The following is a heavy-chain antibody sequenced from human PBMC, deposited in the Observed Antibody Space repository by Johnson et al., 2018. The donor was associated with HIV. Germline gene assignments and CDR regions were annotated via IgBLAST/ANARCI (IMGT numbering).Heavy chain of an antibody. CDR1: GFTVSSNY. V-gene: IGHV3-30*02. CDR2: IRYDGSNK. CDR3: VRPAAAGRDDAFDI. D-gene: IGHD6-13*01. Sequence: QVQLVESGGGLAQPGGSLRLSCAASGFTVSSNYMSWVRQAPGKGLEWVAFIRYDGSNKYYADSVKGRFTISRDNAKNSLYLQMNSLRAEDTAVYYCVRPAAAGRDDAFDIWGQGTMVTVSS. J-gene: IGHJ3*02.